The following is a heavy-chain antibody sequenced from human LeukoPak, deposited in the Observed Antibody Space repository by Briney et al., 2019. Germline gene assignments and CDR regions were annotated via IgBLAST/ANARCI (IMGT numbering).Heavy chain of an antibody. V-gene: IGHV5-51*01. CDR2: IYPGDSDT. CDR3: ARGVEMATTPFDY. J-gene: IGHJ4*02. CDR1: GYRFTSYW. Sequence: GESLKISFKGSGYRFTSYWIGWVRPMPGKGLEWMGIIYPGDSDTRYSPSFQGQVTISADKSISTAYLQWSSLKASDTAMYYCARGVEMATTPFDYWGQGTLVTVSS. D-gene: IGHD5-24*01.